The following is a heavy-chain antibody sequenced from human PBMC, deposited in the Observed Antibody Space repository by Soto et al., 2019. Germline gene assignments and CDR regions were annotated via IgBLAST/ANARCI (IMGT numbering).Heavy chain of an antibody. J-gene: IGHJ4*02. V-gene: IGHV4-59*01. Sequence: SETLSLTCTVSGGSISSYYWSWIRQPPGKGLEWIGYIYYSGSTNYNPSLKSRVTISVDTSKNQFSLKLSSVTAADTAVYYCARDVRVVAAMHYFDSWGQGTLVTVSS. CDR3: ARDVRVVAAMHYFDS. D-gene: IGHD2-15*01. CDR2: IYYSGST. CDR1: GGSISSYY.